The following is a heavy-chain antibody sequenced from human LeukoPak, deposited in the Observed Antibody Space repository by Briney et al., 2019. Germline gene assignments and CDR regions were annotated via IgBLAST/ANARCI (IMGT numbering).Heavy chain of an antibody. CDR3: ARDYYGSGRYYYYYMDV. Sequence: PSQTLPLTCTVSGGSISSGGYYWSWIRQHPGKGLEWIGYIYYSGSTYYNPSLKSRVTISVDTSKNQFSLKLSSVTAADTAVYYCARDYYGSGRYYYYYMDVWGKGTTVTVSS. D-gene: IGHD3-10*01. J-gene: IGHJ6*03. CDR1: GGSISSGGYY. CDR2: IYYSGST. V-gene: IGHV4-31*03.